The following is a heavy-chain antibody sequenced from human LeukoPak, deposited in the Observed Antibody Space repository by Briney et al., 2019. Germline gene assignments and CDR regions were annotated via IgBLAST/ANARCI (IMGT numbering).Heavy chain of an antibody. Sequence: GGSRRLSCAASASTSSGPAFHGVRQASGKGREWLGRIKSKTDNAATAYAASVRGRFTISRDDLKKTAYLQMNSLKTEDTAVYYCTRLYEYSFRFDYWGQGSLVTVSS. V-gene: IGHV3-73*01. CDR3: TRLYEYSFRFDY. CDR2: IKSKTDNAAT. CDR1: ASTSSGPA. D-gene: IGHD5-18*01. J-gene: IGHJ4*02.